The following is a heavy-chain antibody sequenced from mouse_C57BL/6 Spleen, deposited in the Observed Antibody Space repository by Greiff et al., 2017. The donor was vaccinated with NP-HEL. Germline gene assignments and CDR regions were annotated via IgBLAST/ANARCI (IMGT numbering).Heavy chain of an antibody. J-gene: IGHJ2*01. Sequence: EVKLVESGPGLVKPSQSLSLTCSVTGYSITSGYYWNWIRQFPGNKLEWMGYISYDGSNNYNPSLKNRISITRDTSKNQFFLKLNSVTTEDTATYYCAREGITTLFDYWGQGTTLTVSS. CDR2: ISYDGSN. D-gene: IGHD2-4*01. CDR3: AREGITTLFDY. V-gene: IGHV3-6*01. CDR1: GYSITSGYY.